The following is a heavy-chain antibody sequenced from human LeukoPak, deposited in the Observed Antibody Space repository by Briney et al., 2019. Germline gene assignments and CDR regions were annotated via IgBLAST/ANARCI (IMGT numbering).Heavy chain of an antibody. Sequence: HPGGSLRLSCAASGFTFSSYWMSWVRQPPGKKQEWVANIKQDGSEKYYVDSVKGRFTISRDNVNNLVFLQMNNLRVEDTAVYYCVREQWYRFDPWGQGTLVTVSS. D-gene: IGHD6-19*01. CDR2: IKQDGSEK. CDR3: VREQWYRFDP. CDR1: GFTFSSYW. V-gene: IGHV3-7*03. J-gene: IGHJ5*02.